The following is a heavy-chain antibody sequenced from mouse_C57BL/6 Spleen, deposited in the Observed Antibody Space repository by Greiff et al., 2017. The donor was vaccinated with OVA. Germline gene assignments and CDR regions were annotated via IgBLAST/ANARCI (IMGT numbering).Heavy chain of an antibody. CDR3: AREGANWDVFDY. CDR2: IYPGSGST. CDR1: GYTFTSYW. Sequence: VQLQQSGAELVKPGASVKLSCKASGYTFTSYWITWVKQRPGQGLEWIGDIYPGSGSTNYNEKFKGKATLTVDTSSSTAYMQLSSLTSEDSAVYYCAREGANWDVFDYWGQGTTLTVSS. V-gene: IGHV1-55*01. J-gene: IGHJ2*01. D-gene: IGHD4-1*01.